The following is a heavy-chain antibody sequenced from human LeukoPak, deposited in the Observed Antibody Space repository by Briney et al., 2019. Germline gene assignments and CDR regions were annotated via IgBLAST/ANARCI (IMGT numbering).Heavy chain of an antibody. CDR3: TTETFYDILTGYSPLDY. J-gene: IGHJ4*02. CDR1: GFTFSNAW. V-gene: IGHV3-15*01. D-gene: IGHD3-9*01. Sequence: PGGSLRLSCAASGFTFSNAWMSWVRQAPGKGLEWVGRIKSKTDGGTTDYAAPVKGRFTISRDDSKSTLYLQMNSLKTEDTAVYYCTTETFYDILTGYSPLDYWGQGTLVTVSS. CDR2: IKSKTDGGTT.